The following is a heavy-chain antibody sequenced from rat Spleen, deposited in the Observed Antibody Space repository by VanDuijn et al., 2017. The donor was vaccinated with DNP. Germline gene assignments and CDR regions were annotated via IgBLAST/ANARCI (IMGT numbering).Heavy chain of an antibody. CDR1: GLNFSVYW. CDR2: IKQDSSVI. V-gene: IGHV4-2*01. J-gene: IGHJ3*01. CDR3: VTRGTGPDNWFAY. Sequence: EVKLVESGGALVQPGGSLKLSCAASGLNFSVYWMGWVRQAPGRGLEWMGEIKQDSSVINHNPSLRNRFTISRDNAQNSLYLQMNNLESKDTAIYYGVTRGTGPDNWFAYWGQGTLVTVSS. D-gene: IGHD5-1*01.